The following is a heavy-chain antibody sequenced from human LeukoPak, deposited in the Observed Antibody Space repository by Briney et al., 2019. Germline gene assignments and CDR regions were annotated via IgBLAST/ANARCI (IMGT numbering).Heavy chain of an antibody. J-gene: IGHJ4*02. Sequence: GGSLRLSCAASGFTFNNYAMSWVRQAPEKGLEWVSAIGDNGGDTKYADSVKGRFTISRDNSKNTLYLQMNSLRVEDTAIYYCGKDWKLDYWGQGTLVTVSS. CDR2: IGDNGGDT. V-gene: IGHV3-23*01. CDR1: GFTFNNYA. CDR3: GKDWKLDY. D-gene: IGHD1-1*01.